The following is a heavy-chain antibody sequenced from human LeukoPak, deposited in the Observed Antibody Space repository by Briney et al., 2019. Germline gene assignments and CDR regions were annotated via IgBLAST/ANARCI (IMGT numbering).Heavy chain of an antibody. Sequence: SETLSLTCAVSGGSISSSNWWRWVRQPPGKGLEWIGEIYHSGSTNYNPSLKSRVTISVDKSKNQFSLKLSSVTAADTAVYYCARGVAGRGAKRHFDYWGQGTLVTVSS. V-gene: IGHV4-4*02. CDR1: GGSISSSNW. J-gene: IGHJ4*02. D-gene: IGHD6-19*01. CDR2: IYHSGST. CDR3: ARGVAGRGAKRHFDY.